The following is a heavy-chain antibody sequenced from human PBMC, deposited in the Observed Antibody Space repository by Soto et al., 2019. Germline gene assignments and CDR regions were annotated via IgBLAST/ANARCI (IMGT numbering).Heavy chain of an antibody. Sequence: QVQLVESGGGVVQPGRSLRLSCAASAFTFSSYTMHWVRQAPGKGLEWVAVISYDGSFDDYADSVKGRFTISRDNSRNTLYLQMNSLRIEDTAVYYCARGASYYFDYWGQGTLVTVSS. D-gene: IGHD3-16*01. V-gene: IGHV3-30-3*01. CDR3: ARGASYYFDY. J-gene: IGHJ4*02. CDR2: ISYDGSFD. CDR1: AFTFSSYT.